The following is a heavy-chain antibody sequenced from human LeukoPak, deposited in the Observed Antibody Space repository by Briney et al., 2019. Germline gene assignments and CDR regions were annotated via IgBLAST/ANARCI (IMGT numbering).Heavy chain of an antibody. D-gene: IGHD2-8*02. J-gene: IGHJ4*02. CDR1: GGSFSGYY. CDR2: INHSGST. CDR3: ARLAVYAITRNFDY. V-gene: IGHV4-34*01. Sequence: PSETLSLTCAVYGGSFSGYYWNWIRQPPGKGLEWIGEINHSGSTNNNPSLKSRVTISLDTSKNHFSLRLSSVTAADTAVYYCARLAVYAITRNFDYWGQGTLVTVSS.